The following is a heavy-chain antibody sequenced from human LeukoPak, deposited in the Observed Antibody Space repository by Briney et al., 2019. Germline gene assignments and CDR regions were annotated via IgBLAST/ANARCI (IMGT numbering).Heavy chain of an antibody. J-gene: IGHJ4*02. V-gene: IGHV3-64*01. D-gene: IGHD6-6*01. CDR2: ISSNGGST. Sequence: PGGSLRLSCAASGFTFSSYAMHWVRQAPGKGLEYVSAISSNGGSTYYANSVKGRFTISRDNSKNTLYLQMGSLRAEDMAVYYCARSGQQLVRGYFDYWGQGTLVTVSS. CDR1: GFTFSSYA. CDR3: ARSGQQLVRGYFDY.